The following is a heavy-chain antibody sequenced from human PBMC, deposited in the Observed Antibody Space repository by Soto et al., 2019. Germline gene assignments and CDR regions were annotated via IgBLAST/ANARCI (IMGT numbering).Heavy chain of an antibody. Sequence: QVQLVQSGAEVKKPGSSVKVSCKASGGTFSSYAISWVRQAPGQGLEWMGGIIPIFGTANYAQKFQGRVTITADKSQIHDHMGLGSLQSEDPGGEYLSRWGRMATFGVLFDYLGQGTLVTVSS. J-gene: IGHJ4*02. V-gene: IGHV1-69*06. D-gene: IGHD3-16*01. CDR3: SRWGRMATFGVLFDY. CDR1: GGTFSSYA. CDR2: IIPIFGTA.